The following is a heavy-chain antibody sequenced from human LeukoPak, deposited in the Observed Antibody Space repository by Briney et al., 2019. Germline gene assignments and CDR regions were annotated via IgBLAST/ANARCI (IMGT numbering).Heavy chain of an antibody. J-gene: IGHJ4*02. V-gene: IGHV4-59*12. Sequence: SETVSLTCAVSGGSISSYYWSWIRQPPGKGLEWIGYIYYSGSTNYNPSLKSRVTMSVDTSKNQFSLKLSSVTAADTAVYYCARDGGFWNFPFDYWGQGTLVTVSS. D-gene: IGHD1-7*01. CDR3: ARDGGFWNFPFDY. CDR2: IYYSGST. CDR1: GGSISSYY.